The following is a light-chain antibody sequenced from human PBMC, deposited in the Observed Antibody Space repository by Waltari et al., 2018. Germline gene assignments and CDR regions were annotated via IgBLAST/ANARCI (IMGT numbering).Light chain of an antibody. Sequence: EIVMTQSPVTLSVSRGGSATLSCRASLSIDDSLAWYQQKPGHPPRLLIHGASTRDTGIPVRFSGSGSGTDFTLTITGLQSEDFAVYFCQQYNQWPLTFGRGTKVEIK. V-gene: IGKV3-15*01. CDR3: QQYNQWPLT. CDR2: GAS. J-gene: IGKJ4*01. CDR1: LSIDDS.